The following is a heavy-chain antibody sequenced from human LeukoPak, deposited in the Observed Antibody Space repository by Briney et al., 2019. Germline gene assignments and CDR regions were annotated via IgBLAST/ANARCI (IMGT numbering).Heavy chain of an antibody. V-gene: IGHV3-30*04. CDR2: ISYDENHK. CDR3: ARDLYCSGDSCYSGLKY. D-gene: IGHD2-15*01. J-gene: IGHJ4*02. CDR1: GFTFSNFA. Sequence: GRSLRLSCAASGFTFSNFAMHWVRQAPGKGLEWVAVISYDENHKYYADSVKGRFTISRDNSKNTLYLQMNSLRAEDTAVHYCARDLYCSGDSCYSGLKYWGQGTLVTVSS.